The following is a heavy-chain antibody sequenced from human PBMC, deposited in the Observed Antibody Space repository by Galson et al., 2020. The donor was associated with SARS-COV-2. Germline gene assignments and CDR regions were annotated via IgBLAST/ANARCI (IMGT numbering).Heavy chain of an antibody. CDR3: ATLAEGRRSSEDY. V-gene: IGHV4-59*08. J-gene: IGHJ4*01. Sequence: ETSETLSPTCTVSDGAITGHYRSWIRQTPGKGREWIGYIYYGGSATYNPSLKSRVAISLDTPKNQFSLKLTSVTAADTAVYYCATLAEGRRSSEDYWGQEPWSPSPQ. CDR1: DGAITGHY. D-gene: IGHD1-26*01. CDR2: IYYGGSA.